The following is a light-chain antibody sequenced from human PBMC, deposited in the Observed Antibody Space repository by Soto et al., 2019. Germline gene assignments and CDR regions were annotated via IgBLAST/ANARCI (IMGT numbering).Light chain of an antibody. CDR2: AAS. Sequence: AIRMTQSPSSFSASTGDRVTITCRASQGISSYLAWYQQKPGKAPKLLVYAASTLQSGVPSRFSGSGSGTDFTLTISCLQSEDVATYYCQQYYSYPQFTFGPGTKVDIK. CDR3: QQYYSYPQFT. V-gene: IGKV1-8*01. J-gene: IGKJ3*01. CDR1: QGISSY.